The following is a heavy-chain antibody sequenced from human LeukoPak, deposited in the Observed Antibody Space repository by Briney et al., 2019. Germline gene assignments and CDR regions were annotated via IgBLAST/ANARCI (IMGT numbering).Heavy chain of an antibody. Sequence: GESLKISCRASGHDFPDYWIGWVRQMPGKGLEWMGIIYPGDSDTRYSPSFQGQVTISADKSSSTAYLQWSSLKASDTAMYYCARHRVGIYSRNHAFDIWGQGTMVTVSS. J-gene: IGHJ3*02. V-gene: IGHV5-51*01. CDR3: ARHRVGIYSRNHAFDI. CDR2: IYPGDSDT. CDR1: GHDFPDYW. D-gene: IGHD1-26*01.